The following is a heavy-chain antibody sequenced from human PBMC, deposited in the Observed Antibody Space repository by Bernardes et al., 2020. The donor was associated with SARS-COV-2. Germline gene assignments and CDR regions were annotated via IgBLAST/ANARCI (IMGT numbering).Heavy chain of an antibody. CDR3: ARVDFSNLYYFDY. V-gene: IGHV3-21*06. Sequence: SLRLSCAASGFTFSSYTMNWVRQAPGKGLEWVSSISTSSTYISYSDSVRGRFTISRDNAKSSVYLQMNSLRVDDTAVYYCARVDFSNLYYFDYWGQGTPVTVSS. J-gene: IGHJ4*02. CDR2: ISTSSTYI. CDR1: GFTFSSYT. D-gene: IGHD4-4*01.